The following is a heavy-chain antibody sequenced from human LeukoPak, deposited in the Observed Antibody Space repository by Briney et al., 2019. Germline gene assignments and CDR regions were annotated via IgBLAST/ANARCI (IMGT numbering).Heavy chain of an antibody. CDR2: INPNSGGT. Sequence: ASVMVSCKASGYTFTGYYMHWVRQAPGQGLEWMGWINPNSGGTNYAQKFQGRVTMTRDTSISTAYMELSRLRSDDTAVYYCARRTYSSSWTYNWFDPWGQGTLVTVSS. CDR3: ARRTYSSSWTYNWFDP. J-gene: IGHJ5*02. V-gene: IGHV1-2*02. D-gene: IGHD6-13*01. CDR1: GYTFTGYY.